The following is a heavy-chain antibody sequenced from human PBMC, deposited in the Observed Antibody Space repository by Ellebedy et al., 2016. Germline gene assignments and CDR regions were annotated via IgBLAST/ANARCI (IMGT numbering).Heavy chain of an antibody. CDR3: ARAIDFGYYYYGMDV. CDR1: GYTFTSYG. D-gene: IGHD3/OR15-3a*01. V-gene: IGHV1-2*04. J-gene: IGHJ6*02. Sequence: ASVKVSCKASGYTFTSYGISWVRQAPGQGLEWMGWINPNSGGTNYAQKFQGWVTMTRDTSISTAYMELSRLRSDDTAVYYCARAIDFGYYYYGMDVWGQGTTVTVSS. CDR2: INPNSGGT.